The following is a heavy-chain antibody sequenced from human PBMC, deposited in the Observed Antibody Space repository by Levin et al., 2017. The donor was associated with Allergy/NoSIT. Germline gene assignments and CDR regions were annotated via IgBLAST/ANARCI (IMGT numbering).Heavy chain of an antibody. CDR2: IYPGDSDT. D-gene: IGHD4-23*01. Sequence: GESLKISCKGSGYRFTSYWIGWVRQMPGKGLEWMGIIYPGDSDTRYSPSFQGQVTISADKSISTAYLQWSSLKASDTAMYYCATTVVTPGGWFDPWGQGTLVTVSS. J-gene: IGHJ5*02. CDR3: ATTVVTPGGWFDP. V-gene: IGHV5-51*01. CDR1: GYRFTSYW.